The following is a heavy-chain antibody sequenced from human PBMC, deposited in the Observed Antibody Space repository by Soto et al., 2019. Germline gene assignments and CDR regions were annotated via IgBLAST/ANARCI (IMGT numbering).Heavy chain of an antibody. V-gene: IGHV3-53*01. CDR3: ASKDPATKYYYYYGMDV. Sequence: GGSLRLSCAASGFTVSSNYMSWVRQAPGKGLEWVSVIYSGGSTYYADSVKGRFTISRDNSNNELYLQMNSLRAEDTAVYYWASKDPATKYYYYYGMDVWGQGTTVTVSS. CDR1: GFTVSSNY. CDR2: IYSGGST. J-gene: IGHJ6*02. D-gene: IGHD2-15*01.